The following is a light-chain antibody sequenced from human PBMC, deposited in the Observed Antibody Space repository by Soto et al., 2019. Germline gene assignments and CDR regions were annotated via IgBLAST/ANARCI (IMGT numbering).Light chain of an antibody. CDR2: GAS. CDR1: QGIRRS. CDR3: QQLNSDPFT. J-gene: IGKJ3*01. V-gene: IGKV1-9*01. Sequence: DIQLTQSPSFLSASVGDRVTITCRASQGIRRSLAWYQQKPGKAPDLLIYGASTLQSAVPSRFSGSGSGTEFTLTISSLHPEDFATYYCQQLNSDPFTFGPGTKVDFK.